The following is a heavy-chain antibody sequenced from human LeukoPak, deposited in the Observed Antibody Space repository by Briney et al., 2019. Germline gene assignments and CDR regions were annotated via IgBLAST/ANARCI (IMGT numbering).Heavy chain of an antibody. CDR3: ARDMYSGSYYSMDHDAFDI. Sequence: ASVKVSCKASGYTFTGYYMHWVRQAPGQGLEWMGWISAYNGNTNYAQKLQGRVTMTTDTSTSTAYMELRSLRSDDTAVYYCARDMYSGSYYSMDHDAFDIWGQGTMVTVSS. CDR2: ISAYNGNT. D-gene: IGHD1-26*01. J-gene: IGHJ3*02. CDR1: GYTFTGYY. V-gene: IGHV1-18*04.